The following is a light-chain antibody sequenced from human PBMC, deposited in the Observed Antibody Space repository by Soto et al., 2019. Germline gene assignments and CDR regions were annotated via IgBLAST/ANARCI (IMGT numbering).Light chain of an antibody. CDR1: SSDVGGYNY. V-gene: IGLV2-14*01. J-gene: IGLJ2*01. Sequence: QSALTQPASVSGSPGQSITISCTGTSSDVGGYNYVSWYQQHPGKAPKLMIYEVSNRPSGVSNRFSGSKSGNTASLTISGLQAEDEADDSCSSYTSSSTLAVVFGGGTKLTVL. CDR3: SSYTSSSTLAVV. CDR2: EVS.